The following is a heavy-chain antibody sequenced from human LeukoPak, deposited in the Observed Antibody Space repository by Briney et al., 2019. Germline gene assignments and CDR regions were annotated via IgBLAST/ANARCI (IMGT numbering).Heavy chain of an antibody. CDR1: GGSISSGSYY. D-gene: IGHD6-13*01. CDR2: IYTSGST. CDR3: ARDAYEQQLDADAFDI. J-gene: IGHJ3*02. V-gene: IGHV4-61*02. Sequence: SSQTLSLTCTVSGGSISSGSYYWSWIRQPAGKGLEWIGRIYTSGSTNYNPSLKSRVTMSVDTSKNQFSLKLSSVTAADTAVYYCARDAYEQQLDADAFDIWGQGTMVTVSS.